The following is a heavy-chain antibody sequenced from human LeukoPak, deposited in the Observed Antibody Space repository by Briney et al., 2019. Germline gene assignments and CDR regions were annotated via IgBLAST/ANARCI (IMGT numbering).Heavy chain of an antibody. CDR3: ARRPLDSSGYVFDY. D-gene: IGHD3-22*01. Sequence: GESPQISFQGSGFTFTSYWIGGVRQVPGKGGEGMGIIYPGYSDTRYSPSFQGQVTISADKSISTAYLQWSSLKASDTAMYYCARRPLDSSGYVFDYWGQGTLVTVSS. J-gene: IGHJ4*02. CDR1: GFTFTSYW. V-gene: IGHV5-51*01. CDR2: IYPGYSDT.